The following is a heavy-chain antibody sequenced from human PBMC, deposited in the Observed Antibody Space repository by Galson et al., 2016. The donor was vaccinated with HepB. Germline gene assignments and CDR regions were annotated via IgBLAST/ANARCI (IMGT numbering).Heavy chain of an antibody. V-gene: IGHV3-33*03. CDR3: ARPADYGDYGDAFDF. J-gene: IGHJ3*01. CDR2: IWYGGSDK. CDR1: GFTFSSYG. Sequence: SLRLSCAASGFTFSSYGMHWVRQAPGKGLEWVAVIWYGGSDKDYADSVKGRFTVSRDNSKNTLYLEMNSLRGEDTAVYYCARPADYGDYGDAFDFWGQGTLVTVSS. D-gene: IGHD4-17*01.